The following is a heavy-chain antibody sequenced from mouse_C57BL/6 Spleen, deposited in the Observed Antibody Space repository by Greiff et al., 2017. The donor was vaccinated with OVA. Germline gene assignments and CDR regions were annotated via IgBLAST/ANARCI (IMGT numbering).Heavy chain of an antibody. D-gene: IGHD1-1*01. Sequence: VKLMESGPGLVQPSQSLSITCTVSGFSLTSYGVHWVRQSPGKGLEWLGVIWSGGSTDYNAAFISRLSISKDNSKSQVFFKMNSLQADDTAIYYCARNKDYGSSCAMDYWGQGTSVTVSS. J-gene: IGHJ4*01. CDR3: ARNKDYGSSCAMDY. CDR2: IWSGGST. CDR1: GFSLTSYG. V-gene: IGHV2-2*01.